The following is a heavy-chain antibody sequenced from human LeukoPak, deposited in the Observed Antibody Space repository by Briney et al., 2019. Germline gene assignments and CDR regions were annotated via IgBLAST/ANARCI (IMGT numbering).Heavy chain of an antibody. V-gene: IGHV1-18*01. CDR2: ISPYNGDT. CDR1: HYTFTNYG. D-gene: IGHD1-1*01. J-gene: IGHJ4*02. Sequence: VGSVKVSCKTSHYTFTNYGISWVRQAPGQGLEWLGWISPYNGDTRYAQKLQGRFSMTTDTSTSTAYMELRSLRSDDTALYYCARLILGVTSTGFDYWGQGTLVTVSS. CDR3: ARLILGVTSTGFDY.